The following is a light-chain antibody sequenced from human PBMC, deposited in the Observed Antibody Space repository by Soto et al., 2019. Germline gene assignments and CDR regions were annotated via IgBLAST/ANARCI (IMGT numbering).Light chain of an antibody. V-gene: IGKV1-27*01. J-gene: IGKJ4*01. Sequence: DIPMTQSPSSLSASVGDRVTITCRTSQDISNYLAWYQQKPGKVPKLLIYGASTLQSGVPSRFSGGGSGTDFSLTISSLQPEDVATYYCQKYNSAPHTFGGGTKVEIQ. CDR1: QDISNY. CDR2: GAS. CDR3: QKYNSAPHT.